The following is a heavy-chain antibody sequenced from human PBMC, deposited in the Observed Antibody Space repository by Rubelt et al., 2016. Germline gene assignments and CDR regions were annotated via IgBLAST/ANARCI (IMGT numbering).Heavy chain of an antibody. Sequence: QITLKESGPTLVKPTETLTLTCTFSGFSLTTSGVGVGWIRQPPGKALEWLARIDWDDDKSYSTSLKTRLTISRDTSKNQVGLTMTNMDPVDTATYYCAQHHGGIYTHFDSWGQRTLVTVSS. D-gene: IGHD2-15*01. CDR1: GFSLTTSGVG. CDR3: AQHHGGIYTHFDS. J-gene: IGHJ4*02. V-gene: IGHV2-70*12. CDR2: IDWDDDK.